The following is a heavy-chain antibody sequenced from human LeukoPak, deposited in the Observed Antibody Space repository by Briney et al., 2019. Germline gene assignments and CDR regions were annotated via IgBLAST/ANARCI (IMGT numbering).Heavy chain of an antibody. V-gene: IGHV3-74*01. CDR2: INGDGGSR. J-gene: IGHJ4*02. D-gene: IGHD6-13*01. CDR1: GFTFSTYW. CDR3: ASASSHRTAAGGDY. Sequence: GGSLRLSCAASGFTFSTYWMHWVRQAPGKGLGWVSRINGDGGSRNYADSVKGRFTISRDNAKNTLHLQMSSLRVEDTAVYYCASASSHRTAAGGDYWGQGTLVTVST.